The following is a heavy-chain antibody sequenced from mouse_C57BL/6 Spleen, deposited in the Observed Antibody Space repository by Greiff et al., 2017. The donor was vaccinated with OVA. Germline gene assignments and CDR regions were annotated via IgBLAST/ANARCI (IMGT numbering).Heavy chain of an antibody. CDR3: LIYYDYDVGTDY. J-gene: IGHJ2*01. V-gene: IGHV6-6*01. Sequence: EVKLLESGGGLVQPGGSMKLSCAASGFTFSDAWMDWVRQSPEQGLEWVAEIRNKANNHATYYAESVKGRFTISRDDSKSSVYLQMNSVRAEDTGIYYCLIYYDYDVGTDYWGQGTTLTVSS. CDR2: IRNKANNHAT. CDR1: GFTFSDAW. D-gene: IGHD2-4*01.